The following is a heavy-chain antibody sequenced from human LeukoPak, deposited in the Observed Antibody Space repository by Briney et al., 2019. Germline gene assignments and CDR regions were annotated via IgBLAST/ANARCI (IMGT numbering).Heavy chain of an antibody. D-gene: IGHD4-11*01. CDR2: ISSSGSTI. J-gene: IGHJ6*03. CDR3: AKDSGDYSNYDYYYYYMDV. V-gene: IGHV3-11*04. CDR1: GFTFSDYY. Sequence: GGSLRLSCAASGFTFSDYYMSWIRQAPGKGLEWVSYISSSGSTIYYADSVKGRFTISRDNSKNTLYLQMNSLRAEDTAVYYCAKDSGDYSNYDYYYYYMDVWGKGTTVTVSS.